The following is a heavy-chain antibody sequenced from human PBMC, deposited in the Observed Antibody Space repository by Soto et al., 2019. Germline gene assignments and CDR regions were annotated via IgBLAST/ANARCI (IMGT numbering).Heavy chain of an antibody. D-gene: IGHD1-26*01. Sequence: QVQLVQSGAEVREPGASVKVSCKASGYSFTSLDINWVRQTAGQGLEWMGWMEPSSGKTGYAQKFHDRVTMTSDTSINTAYMELTTLTSDDTAFYYCARGVTAGVDYWGQGTPVTVSS. CDR1: GYSFTSLD. V-gene: IGHV1-8*01. J-gene: IGHJ4*02. CDR2: MEPSSGKT. CDR3: ARGVTAGVDY.